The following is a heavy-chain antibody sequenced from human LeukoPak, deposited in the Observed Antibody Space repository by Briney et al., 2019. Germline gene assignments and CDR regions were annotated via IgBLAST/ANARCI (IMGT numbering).Heavy chain of an antibody. V-gene: IGHV4-4*07. CDR1: GGSISSYY. CDR2: IYTSGST. Sequence: SETLSLTCTVSGGSISSYYWSWIRQPAGKGLEWIGRIYTSGSTNYNPSLKSRVTMSVDTSKNQFSLKLSSVTAADTAVYYCARDLRVTTIRYSYYGMDVWGQGTTVTVSS. CDR3: ARDLRVTTIRYSYYGMDV. D-gene: IGHD4-11*01. J-gene: IGHJ6*02.